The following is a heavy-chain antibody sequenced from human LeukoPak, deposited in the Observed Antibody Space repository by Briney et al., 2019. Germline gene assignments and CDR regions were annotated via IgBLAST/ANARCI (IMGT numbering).Heavy chain of an antibody. CDR1: GGSISSTSYY. CDR2: IYYSGST. CDR3: ARWIPSGATFDY. Sequence: PSETLSLTCTVSGGSISSTSYYWGWIRPPPGKGLEWIATIYYSGSTYYNPSLKSRVTISVDTSKNQFSLKLSSVTAADTAVYYCARWIPSGATFDYWGQGTLVTVSS. J-gene: IGHJ4*02. D-gene: IGHD1-26*01. V-gene: IGHV4-39*01.